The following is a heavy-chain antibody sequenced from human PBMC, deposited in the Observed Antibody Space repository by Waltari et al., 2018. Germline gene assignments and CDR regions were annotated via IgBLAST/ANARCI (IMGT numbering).Heavy chain of an antibody. CDR1: GFRFSNYW. J-gene: IGHJ6*02. V-gene: IGHV3-74*03. CDR3: VRLAQRTYRSPVPGRHYYYGMDV. CDR2: IRNDESRI. D-gene: IGHD3-10*01. Sequence: EEQLLEPGGGLVQPGDSLRLSCAASGFRFSNYWMNWVRQAPGKGLVWGARIRNDESRITYAYSVKGRFTISRDNAKNTLYLQMKRLRAEDTAVYYCVRLAQRTYRSPVPGRHYYYGMDVWGQGTTVTVSS.